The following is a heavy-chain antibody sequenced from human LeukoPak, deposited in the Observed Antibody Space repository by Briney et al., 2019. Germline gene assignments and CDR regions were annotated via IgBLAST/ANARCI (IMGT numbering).Heavy chain of an antibody. CDR3: AREGITMVRGVRDAFDI. D-gene: IGHD3-10*01. CDR1: GCTFSSYS. V-gene: IGHV3-21*01. CDR2: ISSSSRYI. Sequence: GGSLRLSCAASGCTFSSYSMNWVRQAPGKGLEWVSSISSSSRYIYYADSVKGRFTVSRDNAKNSLYLQMNSLRAEDTAVYYCAREGITMVRGVRDAFDIWGQGTMVTVSS. J-gene: IGHJ3*02.